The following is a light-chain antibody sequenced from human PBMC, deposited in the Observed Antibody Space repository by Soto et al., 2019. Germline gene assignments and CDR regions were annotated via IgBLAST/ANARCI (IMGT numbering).Light chain of an antibody. J-gene: IGKJ2*01. V-gene: IGKV3-15*01. CDR2: GAS. CDR1: QSVSSN. Sequence: EIVMTQSPATLSVSPGERATLSCRASQSVSSNLAWYQQKPGQAPRLLIYGASTRATGIPARFSGSGSGTEFTLTISSPQSEDFAVYYCQQYNNYTFGQGTKLEIK. CDR3: QQYNNYT.